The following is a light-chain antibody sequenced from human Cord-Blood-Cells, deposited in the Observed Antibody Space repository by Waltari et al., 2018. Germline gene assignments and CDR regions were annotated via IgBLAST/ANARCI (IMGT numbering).Light chain of an antibody. Sequence: DRVTITCRASQSISSYLNWYQQKPGKAPKLLIYAASSLQSGVPSRFSGSGSGTDFTLTISSLQPEDFATYYCQQSYSTPFTFGPWTKVDIK. J-gene: IGKJ3*01. CDR3: QQSYSTPFT. CDR2: AAS. CDR1: QSISSY. V-gene: IGKV1-39*01.